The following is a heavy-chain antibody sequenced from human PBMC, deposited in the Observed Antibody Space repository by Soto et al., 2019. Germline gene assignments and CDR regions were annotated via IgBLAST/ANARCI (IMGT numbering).Heavy chain of an antibody. V-gene: IGHV1-3*01. Sequence: ASVKLSCKASGYTFTSYAMHWVRQAPGQRLEWMGWINAGNGNTKYSQKFQGRVTITRDTSASTAYMELSSLRSEDTAVYYCARVIAVAGPTDYWGQGTLVTVSS. CDR1: GYTFTSYA. D-gene: IGHD6-19*01. J-gene: IGHJ4*02. CDR3: ARVIAVAGPTDY. CDR2: INAGNGNT.